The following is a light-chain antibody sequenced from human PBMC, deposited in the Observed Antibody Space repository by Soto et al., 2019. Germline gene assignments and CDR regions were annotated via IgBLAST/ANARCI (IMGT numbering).Light chain of an antibody. Sequence: QAVVTQESSLTVSPGGPVTLTCGSSTGGVTSGHYPYWFQQRPGQAPRTLIYDTSNKHSWTPARFSGSLLGGKAALTLSGAQPEDEAEYYCLLSYSDAVIFGGGTKLTVL. CDR2: DTS. J-gene: IGLJ2*01. CDR1: TGGVTSGHY. CDR3: LLSYSDAVI. V-gene: IGLV7-46*01.